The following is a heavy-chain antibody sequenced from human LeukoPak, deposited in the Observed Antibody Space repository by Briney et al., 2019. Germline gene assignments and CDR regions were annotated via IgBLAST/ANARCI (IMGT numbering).Heavy chain of an antibody. CDR1: GYTFTGYY. CDR2: IIPNSGGT. V-gene: IGHV1-2*06. J-gene: IGHJ3*02. Sequence: GASVKVSCKASGYTFTGYYMHWVRQAPGQGLEWMGRIIPNSGGTNYAQKFQGRVTRTRDTSISTAYMELSRLRSDDTAVYYCARRARWYYYDSSGHHDAFDIWGQGTMVTVSS. CDR3: ARRARWYYYDSSGHHDAFDI. D-gene: IGHD3-22*01.